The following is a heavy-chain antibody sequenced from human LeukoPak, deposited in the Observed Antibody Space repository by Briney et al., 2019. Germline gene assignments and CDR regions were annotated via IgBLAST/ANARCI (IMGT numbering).Heavy chain of an antibody. CDR1: GGSISSYY. CDR3: ARAGYYYDSSGYFRFDP. Sequence: SETLSLTCTVSGGSISSYYWSWLRQPPGKGLEWLGYIYYSGSTNYNPSLKSRVTISVDTSKNQFSLKLSSVNAADTAVYYCARAGYYYDSSGYFRFDPWGQGTLVTVSS. V-gene: IGHV4-59*01. CDR2: IYYSGST. J-gene: IGHJ5*02. D-gene: IGHD3-22*01.